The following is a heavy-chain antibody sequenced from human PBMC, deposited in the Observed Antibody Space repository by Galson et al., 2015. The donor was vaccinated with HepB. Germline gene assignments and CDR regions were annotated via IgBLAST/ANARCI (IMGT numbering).Heavy chain of an antibody. D-gene: IGHD4-17*01. CDR1: AFPFSSYT. CDR2: IHSTSNYR. J-gene: IGHJ4*02. CDR3: AGPLYGDPDY. Sequence: SLRLSCAASAFPFSSYTMNWVRQAPGKGLEWVASIHSTSNYRNYADSVKDRFTISRDNAKNSLYLEMNSLRAEDTGVYYCAGPLYGDPDYWGQGTLVTVSS. V-gene: IGHV3-21*01.